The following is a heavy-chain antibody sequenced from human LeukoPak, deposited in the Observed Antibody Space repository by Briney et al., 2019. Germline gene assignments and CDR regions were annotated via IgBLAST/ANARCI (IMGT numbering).Heavy chain of an antibody. V-gene: IGHV4-61*05. CDR2: IYYSGST. D-gene: IGHD5-18*01. CDR3: ARDSYGYL. CDR1: GGSISSSSYY. J-gene: IGHJ4*02. Sequence: SETLSLTCTVSGGSISSSSYYWGWIRQPPGKGLEWIGYIYYSGSTNYNPSLKSRVTISVDTSKNQFSLKLSSVTAADTAVYYCARDSYGYLWGQGTLVTVSS.